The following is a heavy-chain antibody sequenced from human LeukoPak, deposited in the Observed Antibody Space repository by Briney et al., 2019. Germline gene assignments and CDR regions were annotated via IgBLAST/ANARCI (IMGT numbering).Heavy chain of an antibody. V-gene: IGHV1-2*06. D-gene: IGHD3-16*01. J-gene: IGHJ3*02. CDR1: GYTFTGYY. CDR3: ARGWGWGVTDHDAFDI. Sequence: ASVKVSCKASGYTFTGYYMHWVRQAPGQGLEWMGRINPNSGGTNYAQKFQGRVTMTRDTSISTAYMELSRLRSDDTAVYYCARGWGWGVTDHDAFDIWGQGTMVTVSS. CDR2: INPNSGGT.